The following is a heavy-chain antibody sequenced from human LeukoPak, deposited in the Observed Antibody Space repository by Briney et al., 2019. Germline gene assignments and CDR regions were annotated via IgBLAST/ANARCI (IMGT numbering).Heavy chain of an antibody. CDR1: GFTFSQRS. Sequence: GGSLRLSCAASGFTFSQRSMNWVRQAPGKGLEWVSSITNSSTYIYSADSVKGRFTISRDNAKSSLYLQMNSLRAEDTAVYYCAADRCSSTTCFGDYWGQGTLVTVSS. CDR2: ITNSSTYI. V-gene: IGHV3-21*01. D-gene: IGHD2-2*01. CDR3: AADRCSSTTCFGDY. J-gene: IGHJ4*02.